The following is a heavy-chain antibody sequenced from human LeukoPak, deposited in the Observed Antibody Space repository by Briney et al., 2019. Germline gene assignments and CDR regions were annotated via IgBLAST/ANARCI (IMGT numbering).Heavy chain of an antibody. Sequence: SETLSLTCPVSGGSISSTSYYWGWIRQPPGKGLEWIGSIYYRGSTYYNPSLMSRVTISLDTSKNQFSLTLRSVTAADTAVYYCARHGDVYNPFYYWGQGILVTVSS. D-gene: IGHD5-24*01. CDR3: ARHGDVYNPFYY. J-gene: IGHJ4*02. CDR2: IYYRGST. CDR1: GGSISSTSYY. V-gene: IGHV4-39*01.